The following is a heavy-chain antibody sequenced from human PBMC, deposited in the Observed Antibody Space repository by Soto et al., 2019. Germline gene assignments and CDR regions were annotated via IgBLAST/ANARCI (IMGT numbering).Heavy chain of an antibody. Sequence: PGGSLRLCCAVSGFTFSTYAMSGVRQAPGKGLEWVSAISGSGAGTYYAGSVKGRFTISRDNSKNTMYPQMNSLRAEDTAVYYCAKDPLPYSGTYYWVYWGQGTLVTVSS. J-gene: IGHJ4*02. V-gene: IGHV3-23*01. CDR3: AKDPLPYSGTYYWVY. CDR2: ISGSGAGT. CDR1: GFTFSTYA. D-gene: IGHD1-26*01.